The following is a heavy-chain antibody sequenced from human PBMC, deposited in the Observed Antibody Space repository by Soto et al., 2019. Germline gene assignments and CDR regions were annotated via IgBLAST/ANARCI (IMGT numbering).Heavy chain of an antibody. J-gene: IGHJ6*02. CDR1: GYTFTSYY. CDR2: INPSGGGT. CDR3: ARTNIRGYSGYDSTPSGGRTYYYYYGMDV. D-gene: IGHD5-12*01. Sequence: ASVKVSCKASGYTFTSYYMHWVRQAPGQGLEWMGIINPSGGGTSYAQKFQGRVTMTRDTSTSTVYMELSSLRSEDTAVYYCARTNIRGYSGYDSTPSGGRTYYYYYGMDVWGQGTTVTVSS. V-gene: IGHV1-46*01.